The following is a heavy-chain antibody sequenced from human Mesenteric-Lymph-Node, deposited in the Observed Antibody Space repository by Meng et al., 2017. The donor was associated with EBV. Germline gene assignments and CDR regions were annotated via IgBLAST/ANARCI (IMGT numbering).Heavy chain of an antibody. CDR2: FRHTGIT. V-gene: IGHV4-4*02. Sequence: VHRRESGPGLVKPSGTLSLPWAVSGAPISNSNWGTWVRQAPGKGLEWIGEFRHTGITNYNPSLKSRVSMSVDKSQNQFSLKLTSMTAADTAVYYCAVLGKVVIGSDWGQGTLVTVSS. CDR3: AVLGKVVIGSD. J-gene: IGHJ1*01. D-gene: IGHD3-10*01. CDR1: GAPISNSNW.